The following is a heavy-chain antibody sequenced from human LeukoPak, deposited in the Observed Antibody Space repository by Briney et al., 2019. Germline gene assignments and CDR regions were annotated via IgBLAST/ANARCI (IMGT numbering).Heavy chain of an antibody. CDR2: ISGSGGST. CDR1: GFTFSSYA. CDR3: ARLSVAANFDY. J-gene: IGHJ4*02. Sequence: GGSLRLSCAASGFTFSSYAMSWVRQAPGKGLEWVSAISGSGGSTYYADSVKGRFTISRDNSKNTLYLQMNSLRADDTAVYYCARLSVAANFDYWGQGTLVTVSS. V-gene: IGHV3-23*01. D-gene: IGHD6-19*01.